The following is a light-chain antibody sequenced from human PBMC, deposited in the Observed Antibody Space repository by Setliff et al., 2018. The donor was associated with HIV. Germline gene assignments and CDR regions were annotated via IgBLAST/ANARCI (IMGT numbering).Light chain of an antibody. CDR3: ATWDDNLSGLV. CDR1: TSNIGRNA. J-gene: IGLJ3*02. CDR2: RNN. Sequence: QSVLTQPPSVSGTPGQRVTISCSGSTSNIGRNAVYWYQQIPGTAPKLLMSRNNQRPSGVPDRFSGSKSGTSASLAISGLQSEDEVDYYCATWDDNLSGLVFGGGTKSPS. V-gene: IGLV1-44*01.